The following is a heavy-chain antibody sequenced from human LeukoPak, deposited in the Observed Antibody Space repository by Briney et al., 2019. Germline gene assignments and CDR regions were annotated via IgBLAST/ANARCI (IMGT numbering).Heavy chain of an antibody. J-gene: IGHJ4*02. V-gene: IGHV3-23*01. Sequence: GGSLRLSCAASGFTFSSCAMNWVRQAPGKGLEWVSSISNSDGSTYYADFVKGRFTISRDNSKNTLHLQMNSLRAEDTAVYYCAKSLGVGGYTRYKGFDQWGQGTLVTVSS. D-gene: IGHD5-24*01. CDR1: GFTFSSCA. CDR3: AKSLGVGGYTRYKGFDQ. CDR2: ISNSDGST.